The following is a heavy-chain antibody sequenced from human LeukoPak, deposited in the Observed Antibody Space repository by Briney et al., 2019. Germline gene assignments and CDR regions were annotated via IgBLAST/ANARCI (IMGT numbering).Heavy chain of an antibody. D-gene: IGHD4-23*01. Sequence: SETLSLTCDVSGGSISSSNWWSWVRQPPGKGLEWIGEIYNSGSTNYNPSLKSRVTISVDKSKNQFSLKLSSVTAADTAVYYCARDLHGGNSFTSDWYFDLWGRGTLVTASS. CDR1: GGSISSSNW. J-gene: IGHJ2*01. CDR2: IYNSGST. CDR3: ARDLHGGNSFTSDWYFDL. V-gene: IGHV4-4*02.